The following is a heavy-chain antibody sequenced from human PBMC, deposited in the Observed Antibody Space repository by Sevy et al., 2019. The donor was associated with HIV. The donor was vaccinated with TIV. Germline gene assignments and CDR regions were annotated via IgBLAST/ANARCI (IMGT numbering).Heavy chain of an antibody. V-gene: IGHV3-48*02. J-gene: IGHJ4*02. Sequence: GESLKISCAASGFTFSDYGMNWVRQAPGKGLEWVSYISIGSRTKYYADSVKGRFTISRDTAKNSLYLQMNSLRDDDTAVYYCARNYGDYALFDYWGQGTLVTVSS. CDR1: GFTFSDYG. CDR3: ARNYGDYALFDY. CDR2: ISIGSRTK. D-gene: IGHD4-17*01.